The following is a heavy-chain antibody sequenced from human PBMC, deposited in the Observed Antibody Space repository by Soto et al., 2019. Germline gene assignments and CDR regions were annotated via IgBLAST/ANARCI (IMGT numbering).Heavy chain of an antibody. Sequence: SETLSLTCAVYGGSFSGHSWTWIRQSPGKGLEWIGDINHSGRVNYSPSLKSRVTISLDTSKNQFSLTLSAVTAADTAVYYCARSKGRIQRSESRPPTTWIGWFDPWGQGTLVTVSS. D-gene: IGHD3-10*01. CDR2: INHSGRV. CDR1: GGSFSGHS. CDR3: ARSKGRIQRSESRPPTTWIGWFDP. V-gene: IGHV4-34*01. J-gene: IGHJ5*02.